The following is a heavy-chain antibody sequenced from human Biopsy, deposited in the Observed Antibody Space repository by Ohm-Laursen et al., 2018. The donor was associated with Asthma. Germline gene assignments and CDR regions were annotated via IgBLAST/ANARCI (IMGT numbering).Heavy chain of an antibody. J-gene: IGHJ6*01. CDR3: ARAVDYSHYYGIDV. CDR2: ISVYNGNT. Sequence: ASVKVSCKTSGYTFNSAGITWARQAPGQGLEWMGWISVYNGNTKVAQKLQDRVTMITDTSTSTAYMELGSLRSDDTAVYFCARAVDYSHYYGIDVWGQGTTVTVSP. CDR1: GYTFNSAG. V-gene: IGHV1-18*01. D-gene: IGHD3-10*01.